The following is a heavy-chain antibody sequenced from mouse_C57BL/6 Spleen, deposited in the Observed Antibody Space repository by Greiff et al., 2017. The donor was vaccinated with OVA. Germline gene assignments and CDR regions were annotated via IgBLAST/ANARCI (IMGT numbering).Heavy chain of an antibody. CDR3: ASQWYSSYDFWFAY. D-gene: IGHD1-1*01. CDR2: ILPGSGST. CDR1: GYTFTGYW. Sequence: QVQLKESGAELMKPGASVKLSCKATGYTFTGYWIEWVKQRPGHGLEWIGEILPGSGSTNYNEKFKGKSTFTADTSSNTAYMQLSSLTTEDSAIYYCASQWYSSYDFWFAYWGQGTLVTVSA. J-gene: IGHJ3*01. V-gene: IGHV1-9*01.